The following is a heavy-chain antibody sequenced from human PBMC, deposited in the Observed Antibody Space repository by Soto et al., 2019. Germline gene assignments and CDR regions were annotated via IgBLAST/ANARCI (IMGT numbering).Heavy chain of an antibody. Sequence: QVQLLESGGGLVRPGGSLRLSCAASGFSFSEYYMTWIRQAPGKGLEWLSYISNTSRTIYYAESVKGRFTISRDNAANVLYLQMKSLRAEDTAVYYCVRRDFGDYADSFHPWGRGTLVTVSS. V-gene: IGHV3-11*01. CDR3: VRRDFGDYADSFHP. D-gene: IGHD4-17*01. J-gene: IGHJ4*03. CDR1: GFSFSEYY. CDR2: ISNTSRTI.